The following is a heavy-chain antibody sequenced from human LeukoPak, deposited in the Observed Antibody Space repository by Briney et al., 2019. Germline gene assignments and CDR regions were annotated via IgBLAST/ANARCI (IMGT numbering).Heavy chain of an antibody. CDR3: ARDDCSSTSCYIIDY. D-gene: IGHD2-2*02. Sequence: ASVKVSCKASGYTLTSYYMHWVRQAPGQGLEWMGIINPSGGSTSYAQKFQGRVTMTRDTSTSTVYMELSSLRSEDTAVYYCARDDCSSTSCYIIDYWGQGTLVTVSS. J-gene: IGHJ4*02. CDR1: GYTLTSYY. V-gene: IGHV1-46*01. CDR2: INPSGGST.